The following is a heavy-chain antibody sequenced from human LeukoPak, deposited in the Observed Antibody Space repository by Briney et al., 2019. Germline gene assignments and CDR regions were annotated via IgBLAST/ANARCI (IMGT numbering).Heavy chain of an antibody. CDR2: ISPDNGNT. D-gene: IGHD2-21*02. V-gene: IGHV1-18*01. J-gene: IGHJ3*02. CDR1: GNTFSTYG. CDR3: ARDCGGDCYEDAFDI. Sequence: ASVKVSCKVSGNTFSTYGISWVRQAPGQGLEWMGWISPDNGNTNYAQNLQGRVTLTADTSTSTAYMELRSLRSDDTAMYYCARDCGGDCYEDAFDIWGQGTMVTVSS.